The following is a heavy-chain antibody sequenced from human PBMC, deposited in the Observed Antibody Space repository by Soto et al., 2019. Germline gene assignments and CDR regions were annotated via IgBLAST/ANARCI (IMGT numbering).Heavy chain of an antibody. D-gene: IGHD3-10*01. CDR2: INHSGST. V-gene: IGHV4-34*01. CDR1: GGSFSGYY. J-gene: IGHJ6*02. Sequence: PSETLSLTCAVYGGSFSGYYWSWIRQPPGKGLEWIGEINHSGSTNYNPSLKSRVTISVDTSKNQFSLKLSSVTAADTAVYYCARYGSGSYKYGMDVWGQGTTVTVSS. CDR3: ARYGSGSYKYGMDV.